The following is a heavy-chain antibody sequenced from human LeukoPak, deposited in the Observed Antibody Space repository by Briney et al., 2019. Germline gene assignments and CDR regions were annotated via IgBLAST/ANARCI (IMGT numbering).Heavy chain of an antibody. CDR3: TREKDYYDSSGYCRDAFDI. CDR1: GFTFSSYW. D-gene: IGHD3-22*01. CDR2: INSDGSST. V-gene: IGHV3-74*01. J-gene: IGHJ3*02. Sequence: GGSLRLSCAASGFTFSSYWMHWVRQAPGKGLVWVSRINSDGSSTSYADSVKGRFTISRDNAKNTLYLQMNSLRAEDTAVYYCTREKDYYDSSGYCRDAFDIWGQRTKVTASS.